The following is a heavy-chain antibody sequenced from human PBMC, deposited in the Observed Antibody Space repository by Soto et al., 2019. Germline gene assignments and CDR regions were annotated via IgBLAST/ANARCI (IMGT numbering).Heavy chain of an antibody. V-gene: IGHV3-30*18. CDR1: GFTFSSYG. J-gene: IGHJ4*02. CDR3: AKESDTASFDY. Sequence: PGGSLRLSCAASGFTFSSYGMHWVRQAPGKGLEWVAVISYDGSNKYYADSVKGRFTISRDNSKNTLYLQMNSLRAEDTAVYYWAKESDTASFDYCGQGTLVTVSS. CDR2: ISYDGSNK. D-gene: IGHD5-18*01.